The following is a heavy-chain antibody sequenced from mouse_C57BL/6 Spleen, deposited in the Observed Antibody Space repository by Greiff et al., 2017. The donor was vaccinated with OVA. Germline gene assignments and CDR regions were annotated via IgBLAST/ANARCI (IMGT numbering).Heavy chain of an antibody. J-gene: IGHJ3*01. CDR2: LDPSDSYT. CDR1: GYTFTSYW. D-gene: IGHD1-1*01. V-gene: IGHV1-69*01. CDR3: ARDYGSSFAWFAY. Sequence: QVQLKQPGAELVMPGASVKLSCKASGYTFTSYWMHWVKQRPGQGLEWIGELDPSDSYTNYNQKFKGKSTLTVDKSSSTAYMQLSSLTSEDSAVYYCARDYGSSFAWFAYWGQGTLVAVSA.